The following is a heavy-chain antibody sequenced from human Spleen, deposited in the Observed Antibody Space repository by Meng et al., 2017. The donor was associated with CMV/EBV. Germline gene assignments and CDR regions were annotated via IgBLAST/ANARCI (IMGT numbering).Heavy chain of an antibody. CDR2: VYFSGTT. D-gene: IGHD1-7*01. Sequence: CTGFGGSVGSSDYYWSWIRQPPGKGLEWIGYVYFSGTTYYNPSLKSRVTMSVDTSKNQFSLKLSSVTAADTAVYFCVAEVLQNYFDPWGQGTLVTVSS. CDR3: VAEVLQNYFDP. J-gene: IGHJ5*02. V-gene: IGHV4-30-4*01. CDR1: GGSVGSSDYY.